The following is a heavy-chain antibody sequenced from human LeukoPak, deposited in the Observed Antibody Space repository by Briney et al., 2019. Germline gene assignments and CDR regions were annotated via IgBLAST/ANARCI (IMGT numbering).Heavy chain of an antibody. CDR1: GYSFTSYW. D-gene: IGHD2-15*01. V-gene: IGHV5-51*01. CDR2: IYPGDSGT. J-gene: IGHJ4*02. CDR3: ARFVGACSGGSCYSDY. Sequence: GESLKISCKASGYSFTSYWIGWVRQMPGKGLEWMGIIYPGDSGTRYSPSFQGQVTISADKSINTAYLQWNSLKASDTAMYYCARFVGACSGGSCYSDYWGQGTLVTVSS.